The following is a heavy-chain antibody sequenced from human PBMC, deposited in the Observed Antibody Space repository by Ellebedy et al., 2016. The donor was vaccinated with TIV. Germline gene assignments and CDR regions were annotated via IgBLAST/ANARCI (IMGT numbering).Heavy chain of an antibody. CDR3: ARDKPGGDNWFDP. CDR1: GYSLSSSA. V-gene: IGHV1-3*01. D-gene: IGHD3-16*01. CDR2: IYPANGDT. J-gene: IGHJ5*02. Sequence: AASVKVSCKASGYSLSSSALNWVRQAPGQSFEWMAWIYPANGDTKYSQQFQGRVTFTSDTSASTAYMELSSLRSEDTAVYYCARDKPGGDNWFDPWGQGTLVTVSS.